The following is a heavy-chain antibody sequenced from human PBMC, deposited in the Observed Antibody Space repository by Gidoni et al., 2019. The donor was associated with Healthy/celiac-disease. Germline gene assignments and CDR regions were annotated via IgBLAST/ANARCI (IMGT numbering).Heavy chain of an antibody. CDR2: IYTSGST. CDR3: ARDVRYFDGSYYFDY. D-gene: IGHD3-9*01. CDR1: GGSISSYY. Sequence: QVQLQESGPGLVKPSETLSLTCTVSGGSISSYYWRWIRQPAGKGLEWIGRIYTSGSTNYNPSLKSRVTMSVDTSKNQFSLKLSAVTAADTAVYYCARDVRYFDGSYYFDYWGQGTLVTVSS. V-gene: IGHV4-4*07. J-gene: IGHJ4*02.